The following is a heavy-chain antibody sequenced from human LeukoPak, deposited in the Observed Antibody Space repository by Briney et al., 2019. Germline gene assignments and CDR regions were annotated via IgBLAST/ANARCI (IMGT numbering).Heavy chain of an antibody. CDR3: ARLLRYFDWFLDY. J-gene: IGHJ4*02. CDR1: GYSISSGYY. D-gene: IGHD3-9*01. Sequence: SETLSLTCTVSGYSISSGYYWGWIRQPPGKGLEWIGEINHSGSTNYNPSLKSRVTISVDTSKNQFSLKLSSVTAADTAVYYCARLLRYFDWFLDYWGQGTLVTVSS. V-gene: IGHV4-38-2*02. CDR2: INHSGST.